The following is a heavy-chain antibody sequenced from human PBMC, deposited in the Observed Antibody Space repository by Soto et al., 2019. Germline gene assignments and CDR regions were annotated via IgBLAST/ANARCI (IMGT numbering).Heavy chain of an antibody. CDR3: AKWTTAYYYGMDV. CDR1: GFTFSSYA. J-gene: IGHJ6*02. D-gene: IGHD1-1*01. Sequence: SLRLSCAASGFTFSSYAMSWVRQAPGKGLEWVSAISGSGGSTYYADSVKGRFTISRDNSKNTLYLQMNSLRAEDTAVYYCAKWTTAYYYGMDVWGQGTTVTVSS. CDR2: ISGSGGST. V-gene: IGHV3-23*01.